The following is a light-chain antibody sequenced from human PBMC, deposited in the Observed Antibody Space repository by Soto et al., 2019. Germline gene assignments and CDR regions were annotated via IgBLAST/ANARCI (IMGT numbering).Light chain of an antibody. CDR3: QQYNNWPRIT. Sequence: ILMTQSTATLSVSPGERATLSCRASQSVSSNLAWYQQKPGQAPRLLIYGASTRATGIPARFSGSGSGAEFTLTISSLQSEDFAVYYCQQYNNWPRITFGQGTRLEI. CDR1: QSVSSN. V-gene: IGKV3-15*01. CDR2: GAS. J-gene: IGKJ5*01.